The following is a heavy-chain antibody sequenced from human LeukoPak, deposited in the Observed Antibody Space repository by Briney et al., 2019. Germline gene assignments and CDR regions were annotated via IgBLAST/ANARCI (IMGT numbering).Heavy chain of an antibody. J-gene: IGHJ3*02. V-gene: IGHV5-10-1*01. CDR3: ARPLSSGYYGGGFDI. CDR1: GYRFNSYW. CDR2: IDPSDSYT. D-gene: IGHD3-22*01. Sequence: GESLKISGKGSGYRFNSYWINWVRQMPGRGLEWMGTIDPSDSYTKYNPSFQGHVTISADKSISTAYLQWSSLKASDTAMYYCARPLSSGYYGGGFDIWGQGTMVTVSS.